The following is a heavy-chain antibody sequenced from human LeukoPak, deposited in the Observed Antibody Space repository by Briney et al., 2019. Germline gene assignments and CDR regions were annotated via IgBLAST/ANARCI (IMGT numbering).Heavy chain of an antibody. CDR1: GYTFTGYY. V-gene: IGHV1-2*02. J-gene: IGHJ6*03. D-gene: IGHD6-25*01. CDR3: ARDVKLSGSGDYYYYYMDV. Sequence: ASLKVSCKASGYTFTGYYMHWVRQAPGQGLEWMGCINPNSGGTKYAQKFQGRVTMTRDTSINTAYMELSRLRSDDTGVYYCARDVKLSGSGDYYYYYMDVWGEGTTVTVSS. CDR2: INPNSGGT.